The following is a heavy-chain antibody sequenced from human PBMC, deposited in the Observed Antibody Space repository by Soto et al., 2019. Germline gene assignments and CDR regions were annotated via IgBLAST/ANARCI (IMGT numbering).Heavy chain of an antibody. CDR1: GGSISIGDYY. CDR3: ARALKDYYYDSNHDYYFDY. V-gene: IGHV4-30-4*01. D-gene: IGHD3-22*01. Sequence: SETLSLTCTVSGGSISIGDYYLNWIRQPPGKDLEWIGYVYYSGSAYYNPSLKSRVTISVDTSKDQFSLQLTSVTAADTAVYYCARALKDYYYDSNHDYYFDYWGQGTLITFSS. CDR2: VYYSGSA. J-gene: IGHJ4*02.